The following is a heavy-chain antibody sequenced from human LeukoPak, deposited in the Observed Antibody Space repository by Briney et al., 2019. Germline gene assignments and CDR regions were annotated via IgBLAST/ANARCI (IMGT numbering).Heavy chain of an antibody. CDR1: GGSISTTSTY. Sequence: AETLSLTCTVSGGSISTTSTYWGWIRQPPGKGLEWIGSIYYSGTTYYNPSLKSRVTISVDTSKNQFSLRLSSLTAADAAVYYCARAQTTAATPYYFDYWGQGELHSVSS. D-gene: IGHD6-13*01. CDR2: IYYSGTT. CDR3: ARAQTTAATPYYFDY. V-gene: IGHV4-39*07. J-gene: IGHJ4*02.